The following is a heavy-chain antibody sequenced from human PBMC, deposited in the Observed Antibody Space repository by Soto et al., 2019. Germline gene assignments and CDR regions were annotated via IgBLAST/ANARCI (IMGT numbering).Heavy chain of an antibody. CDR1: GFTFSSYG. J-gene: IGHJ4*02. CDR2: ISYDGSNK. CDR3: AKDPKGYSSSWYPPY. D-gene: IGHD6-13*01. V-gene: IGHV3-30*18. Sequence: PGGSLRLSCAASGFTFSSYGMHWVRQAPGKGLEWVALISYDGSNKYYTDSVKGRFTISRDNSKNTLYLQMNSLRAEDTAVYYCAKDPKGYSSSWYPPYWGQGTLVTVSS.